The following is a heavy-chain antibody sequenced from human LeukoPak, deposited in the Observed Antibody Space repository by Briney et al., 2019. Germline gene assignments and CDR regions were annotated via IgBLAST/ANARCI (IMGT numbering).Heavy chain of an antibody. CDR3: ARSWGDWNYGYFDY. CDR1: GGTFSSYA. CDR2: IIPIFGTA. V-gene: IGHV1-69*05. D-gene: IGHD1-7*01. Sequence: ASVKVSCKASGGTFSSYAISWVRQAPGRGLEWMGRIIPIFGTANYAQKFQGRVTITTDESTSTAYMELSSLRSEDTAVYYCARSWGDWNYGYFDYWGQGTLVTVSS. J-gene: IGHJ4*02.